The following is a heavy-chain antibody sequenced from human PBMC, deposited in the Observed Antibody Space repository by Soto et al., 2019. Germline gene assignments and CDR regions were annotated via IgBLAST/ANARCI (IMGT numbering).Heavy chain of an antibody. D-gene: IGHD2-2*02. J-gene: IGHJ4*02. CDR1: GGSITSSYY. V-gene: IGHV4-39*01. CDR2: IYYSGST. Sequence: QLQLQESGPGLVKPSETLSLTCTVSGGSITSSYYWGWIRQPPGKGLEWIGSIYYSGSTYYNPSLKSRVTISVDTSKTQFSLKLSSVTAADTAVYYCATIPATTILTDYWGQGTLVTVSS. CDR3: ATIPATTILTDY.